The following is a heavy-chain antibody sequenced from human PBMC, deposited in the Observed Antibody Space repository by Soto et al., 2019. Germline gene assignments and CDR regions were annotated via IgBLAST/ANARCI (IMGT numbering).Heavy chain of an antibody. CDR1: GYTFTSYA. D-gene: IGHD1-20*01. CDR2: INAGNGNT. CDR3: AIVYNGRPHWYFNF. V-gene: IGHV1-3*01. Sequence: ASVKVSCKASGYTFTSYAMHWVRQAPGQRLEWMGWINAGNGNTKYSQKFQGRVTITRDTSASTAYMELSSLRSEDTAVYYCAIVYNGRPHWYFNFWGRGFLVTGSS. J-gene: IGHJ2*01.